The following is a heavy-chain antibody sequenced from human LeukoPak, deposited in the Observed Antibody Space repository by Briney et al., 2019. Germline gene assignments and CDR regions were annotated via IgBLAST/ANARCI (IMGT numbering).Heavy chain of an antibody. CDR2: IYHSGST. D-gene: IGHD1-26*01. J-gene: IGHJ4*02. V-gene: IGHV4-38-2*02. Sequence: PSETLSLTRTVSGYSISSGYYWGWIRQPPGKGLEWIGSIYHSGSTYYNPSLKGRVTISRDMSKNQFYLKLNSVTAADTAIYYCARDSPPYTGFAGGAFDFWGLGTLVTVSS. CDR3: ARDSPPYTGFAGGAFDF. CDR1: GYSISSGYY.